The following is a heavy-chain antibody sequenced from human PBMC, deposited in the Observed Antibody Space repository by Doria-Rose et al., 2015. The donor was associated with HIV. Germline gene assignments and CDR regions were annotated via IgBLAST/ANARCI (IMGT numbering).Heavy chain of an antibody. CDR2: ILPIFGIA. Sequence: RQAPGQGLEWMGGILPIFGIANYAQRFQGRVTITADESTSTAYMELSSLRSEDTAVYSCARGVDIGGTYVYYYMDVWGKGTTVTVSS. V-gene: IGHV1-69*01. J-gene: IGHJ6*03. CDR3: ARGVDIGGTYVYYYMDV. D-gene: IGHD5-12*01.